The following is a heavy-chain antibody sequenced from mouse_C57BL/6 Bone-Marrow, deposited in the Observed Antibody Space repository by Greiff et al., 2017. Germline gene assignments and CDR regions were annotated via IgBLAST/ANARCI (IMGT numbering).Heavy chain of an antibody. CDR2: ISGGGGNT. CDR3: AVPRGY. D-gene: IGHD5-1*01. CDR1: GFTFSSYT. Sequence: EVHLVESGGGLVKPGGSLKLSCAASGFTFSSYTMSWVRQTPEKGLEWVATISGGGGNTYYPDSVKGRFTISRDNSNKTLYLQMSSLSSADAALYYCAVPRGYWGQGTTLTVSS. V-gene: IGHV5-9*01. J-gene: IGHJ2*01.